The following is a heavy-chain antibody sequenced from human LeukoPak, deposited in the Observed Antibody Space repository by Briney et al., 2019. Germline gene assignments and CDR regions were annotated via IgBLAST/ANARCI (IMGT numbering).Heavy chain of an antibody. Sequence: GGSLRLSCAASGFSFGSFGMNWVRQVPGKGLEWVSYISSSGSTIDYADSVKGRFTISRDNAKNSLYLQMNSLRAEDTAVYYCAREEGLDYWGQGTLVTVSS. J-gene: IGHJ4*02. CDR1: GFSFGSFG. V-gene: IGHV3-48*03. CDR3: AREEGLDY. D-gene: IGHD5-12*01. CDR2: ISSSGSTI.